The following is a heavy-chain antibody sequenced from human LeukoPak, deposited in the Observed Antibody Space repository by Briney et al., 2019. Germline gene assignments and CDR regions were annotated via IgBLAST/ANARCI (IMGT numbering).Heavy chain of an antibody. CDR3: ARDGYCSGGSCYSGVDYGMDV. J-gene: IGHJ6*02. CDR1: GYTFTGYY. V-gene: IGHV1-2*02. CDR2: INPNSGGT. Sequence: VASVKVSCKASGYTFTGYYMHWVRQAPGQGPEWMRWINPNSGGTNYAQKFQGRVTMTRDTSISTAYMELSRLRSDDTAVYYCARDGYCSGGSCYSGVDYGMDVWGQGTTVTVSS. D-gene: IGHD2-15*01.